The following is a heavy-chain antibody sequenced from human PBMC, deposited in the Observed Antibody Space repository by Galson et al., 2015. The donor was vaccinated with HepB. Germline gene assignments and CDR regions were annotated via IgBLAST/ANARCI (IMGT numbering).Heavy chain of an antibody. CDR2: IWYDGSKK. D-gene: IGHD3/OR15-3a*01. V-gene: IGHV3-33*01. CDR1: GFTFSNYG. CDR3: ARYWTNAFDI. Sequence: SLRLSCAVSGFTFSNYGMHWVRQAPGKGLEWVAVIWYDGSKKYYADSVKGRFTIARDNSKNTLYLQMNSLRAEDTAVYYCARYWTNAFDIWGQGTMVTVSS. J-gene: IGHJ3*02.